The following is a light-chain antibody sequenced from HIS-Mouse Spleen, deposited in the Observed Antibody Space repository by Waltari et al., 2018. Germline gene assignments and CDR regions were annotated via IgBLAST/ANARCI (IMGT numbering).Light chain of an antibody. Sequence: QSVLTQPPSASGTPGQRVTISCSGSSSNIGSNTVNWYQQLPGTAPKLLIYSNNPRPSGFPDRFSGSKSGTSASLAISGLQSEDEADYYCAAWDDSLNGNYVFGTGTKVTVL. V-gene: IGLV1-44*01. CDR2: SNN. CDR3: AAWDDSLNGNYV. J-gene: IGLJ1*01. CDR1: SSNIGSNT.